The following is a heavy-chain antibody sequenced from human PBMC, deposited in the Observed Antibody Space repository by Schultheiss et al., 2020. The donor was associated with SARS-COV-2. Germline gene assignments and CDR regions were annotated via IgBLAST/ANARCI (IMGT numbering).Heavy chain of an antibody. CDR3: ARDHFYYDAEHWFDP. J-gene: IGHJ5*02. V-gene: IGHV4-59*12. D-gene: IGHD3-22*01. Sequence: SETLSLTCTVSGGSISSYYWSWIRQPPGKGLEWIGYIYYSGSTYYNPSLKSRVTISVDTSKNQFTLKLSSVTAADTAVYYCARDHFYYDAEHWFDPWGQGTLVTVSS. CDR2: IYYSGST. CDR1: GGSISSYY.